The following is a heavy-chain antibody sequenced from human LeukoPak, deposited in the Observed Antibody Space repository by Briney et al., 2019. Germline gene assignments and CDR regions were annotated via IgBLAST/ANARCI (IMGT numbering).Heavy chain of an antibody. CDR3: AREYSASEH. D-gene: IGHD5-12*01. Sequence: GASVKVSCKASGYTFVGYYLHWVRQAPGQGLEWMAWIDPYTGNTHYAQKFQGRITVTRDTSVSTTHMELSWLTSDDTARYYCAREYSASEHWGQGTLVTVPS. CDR2: IDPYTGNT. J-gene: IGHJ4*02. CDR1: GYTFVGYY. V-gene: IGHV1-2*02.